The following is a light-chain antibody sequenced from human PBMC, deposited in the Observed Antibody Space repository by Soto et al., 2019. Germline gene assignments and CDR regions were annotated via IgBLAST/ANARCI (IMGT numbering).Light chain of an antibody. CDR2: GAS. J-gene: IGKJ1*01. CDR1: QSVSSSY. Sequence: ESVLTQSPGTLSLSPGEKATLSCRASQSVSSSYLAWYQQKPGQAPRLLIYGASSRATGIPDRFSGSGSGPDFTLTVSRLEPEDFAVYYCQQFVSSSWTFGPGTKVEIK. V-gene: IGKV3-20*01. CDR3: QQFVSSSWT.